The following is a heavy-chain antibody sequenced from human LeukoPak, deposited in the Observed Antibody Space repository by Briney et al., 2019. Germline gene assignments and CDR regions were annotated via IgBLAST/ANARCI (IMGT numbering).Heavy chain of an antibody. CDR1: GFTFSSNY. CDR3: ASVWGTTAAGTWDY. Sequence: GGSLRLSCAASGFTFSSNYMSWVRQAPGKGLEWVSYISSSGSSKCYVDSVKGRFTISRDNAKNSLYLQMNSLRAEDTAVYYCASVWGTTAAGTWDYWGQGTLVTVSS. CDR2: ISSSGSSK. J-gene: IGHJ4*02. D-gene: IGHD6-13*01. V-gene: IGHV3-11*04.